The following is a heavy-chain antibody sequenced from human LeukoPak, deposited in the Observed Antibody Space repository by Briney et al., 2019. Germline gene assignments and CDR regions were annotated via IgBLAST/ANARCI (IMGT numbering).Heavy chain of an antibody. CDR2: IYYSGST. CDR3: ARFPYCSSTSCYRTGFGP. V-gene: IGHV4-39*01. Sequence: SETLSLTCTVSGGSISSSRYYWGWIRQPPGKGLEWIGSIYYSGSTYYNPSLKSRVTISVDTSKNQFSLKLSSVTAADTAVYYCARFPYCSSTSCYRTGFGPWGQGTLVTVSS. CDR1: GGSISSSRYY. D-gene: IGHD2-2*02. J-gene: IGHJ5*02.